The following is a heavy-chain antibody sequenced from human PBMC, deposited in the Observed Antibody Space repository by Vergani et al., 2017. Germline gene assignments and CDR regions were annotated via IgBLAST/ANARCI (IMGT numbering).Heavy chain of an antibody. Sequence: QVQLVQSGAEVNKPGSSVKVSCKASGGPFKNSAFSWVRQVPGQGLEWMGRIITFFGTTDYAQKFQGRVTITADKSTSTAYMELSSLRSEDTAVYYCARGILTGYYKSAHPDYWGQGTLVTVSS. D-gene: IGHD3-9*01. CDR3: ARGILTGYYKSAHPDY. V-gene: IGHV1-69*13. CDR2: IITFFGTT. CDR1: GGPFKNSA. J-gene: IGHJ4*02.